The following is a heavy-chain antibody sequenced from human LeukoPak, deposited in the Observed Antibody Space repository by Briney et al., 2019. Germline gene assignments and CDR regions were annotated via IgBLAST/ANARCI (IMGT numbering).Heavy chain of an antibody. CDR3: AREGLGYCSGGSCYLDAFDI. V-gene: IGHV4-59*01. CDR2: IYYSGST. Sequence: KPSETLSLTCTVSGGSISSYYWSWIRQPPGKGLEWIGYIYYSGSTNYNPSLKSRVTISVDTSKNQFSLKLSSVTAADTAVYYCAREGLGYCSGGSCYLDAFDIWGQGTMVTVSS. D-gene: IGHD2-15*01. J-gene: IGHJ3*02. CDR1: GGSISSYY.